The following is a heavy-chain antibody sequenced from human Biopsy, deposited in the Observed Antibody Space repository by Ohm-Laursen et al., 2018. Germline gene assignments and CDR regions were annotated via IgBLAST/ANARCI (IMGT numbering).Heavy chain of an antibody. Sequence: VKISCKASGGTSNNYGITWVRQAPGQGLEWVGRIISMVGTPKYAQRFQGRVTITADKSTSTADMELSSLRSDDTAVYYCARSFGVVINFEHNWFDPWGQGTLVTVSS. J-gene: IGHJ5*02. CDR1: GGTSNNYG. D-gene: IGHD3-3*01. CDR3: ARSFGVVINFEHNWFDP. CDR2: IISMVGTP. V-gene: IGHV1-69*10.